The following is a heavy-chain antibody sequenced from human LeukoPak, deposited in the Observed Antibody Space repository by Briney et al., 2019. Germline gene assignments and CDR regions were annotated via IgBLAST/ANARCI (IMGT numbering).Heavy chain of an antibody. CDR3: ARIRSDVFDI. Sequence: KPGGSLRLSCAASGFTFSSYSMNCVRQAPGKGLEWVSSISTSTAYIYYANSVKGRFTISRDNAQNSMYLQMNSLRAEDTAVYYCARIRSDVFDIWGQGTMVTVSS. J-gene: IGHJ3*02. V-gene: IGHV3-21*01. CDR2: ISTSTAYI. CDR1: GFTFSSYS.